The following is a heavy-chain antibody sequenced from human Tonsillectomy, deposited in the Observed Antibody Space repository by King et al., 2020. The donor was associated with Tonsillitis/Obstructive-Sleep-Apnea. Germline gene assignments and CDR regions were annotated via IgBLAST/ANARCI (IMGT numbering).Heavy chain of an antibody. CDR1: GFTFSSYE. J-gene: IGHJ4*02. D-gene: IGHD1-26*01. V-gene: IGHV3-48*03. CDR3: ARGKKWVCLGY. Sequence: VQLVESGGGLVQPGGSLRLSCAASGFTFSSYEMNWVRQAPGKGLEWVSYISSSGSTIYYAESVKGRFTISRDNAKNSLYLQMNSLRAEDTAVYYCARGKKWVCLGYWGQGTLVTVSS. CDR2: ISSSGSTI.